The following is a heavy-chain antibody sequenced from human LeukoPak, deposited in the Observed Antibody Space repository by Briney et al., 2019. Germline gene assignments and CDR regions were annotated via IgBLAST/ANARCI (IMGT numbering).Heavy chain of an antibody. CDR1: GFTVSSNY. CDR3: ARGRLDGFDL. D-gene: IGHD2-21*02. Sequence: GGSLRLSCAASGFTVSSNYMSWVRQAPGKGLERVSVLYSGGNTYYADFVRGRFTISRDNSKNTLFLQMKSLRAEDTAVFYCARGRLDGFDLWGQGTMVTVSS. CDR2: LYSGGNT. J-gene: IGHJ3*01. V-gene: IGHV3-53*01.